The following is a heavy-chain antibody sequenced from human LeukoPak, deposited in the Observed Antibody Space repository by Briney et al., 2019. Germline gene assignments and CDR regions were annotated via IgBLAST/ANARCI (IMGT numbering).Heavy chain of an antibody. V-gene: IGHV1-18*01. D-gene: IGHD2-2*02. CDR3: ARAGCSSTSCYSVDYYYGMDV. Sequence: ASVKVSCKASGYTFTSYGISWVRQAPGQGLEWMGWISAYNGNTNYAQKLQGRVTMTTDTSTSTAYMELRSLRSDDTAVYYCARAGCSSTSCYSVDYYYGMDVWGQGTTVTVSS. CDR1: GYTFTSYG. CDR2: ISAYNGNT. J-gene: IGHJ6*02.